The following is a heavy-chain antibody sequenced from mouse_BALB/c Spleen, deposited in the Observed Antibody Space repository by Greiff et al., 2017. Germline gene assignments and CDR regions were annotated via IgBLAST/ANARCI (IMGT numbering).Heavy chain of an antibody. CDR1: GFSLTSYG. D-gene: IGHD1-1*01. CDR2: IWAGGST. Sequence: VMLVESGPGLVAPSQSLSITCTVSGFSLTSYGVHWVRQPPGKGLEWLGVIWAGGSTNYNSALMSRLSISKDNSKSQVFLKMNSLQTDDTAMYYCARDGGYYGYAMDYWGQGTSVTVSS. CDR3: ARDGGYYGYAMDY. V-gene: IGHV2-9*02. J-gene: IGHJ4*01.